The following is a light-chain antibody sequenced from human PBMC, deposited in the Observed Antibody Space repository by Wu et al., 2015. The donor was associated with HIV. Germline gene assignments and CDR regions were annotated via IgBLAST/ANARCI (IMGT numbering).Light chain of an antibody. CDR3: QQYRTYSPS. Sequence: DIQMTQSPSTLSASIGDRVTITCRASQSISGWLAWYQQKPGKAPRLLIYQTSNLGNGVPSRFSGSGSETEFTLTISCLQSDDFATYYCQQYRTYSPSFGGGTKVEIK. J-gene: IGKJ4*01. CDR1: QSISGW. CDR2: QTS. V-gene: IGKV1-5*03.